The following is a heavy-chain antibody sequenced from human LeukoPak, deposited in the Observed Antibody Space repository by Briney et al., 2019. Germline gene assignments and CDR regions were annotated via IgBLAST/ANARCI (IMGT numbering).Heavy chain of an antibody. Sequence: PGGSLRLSCAASGFTFSSYSMNWVRQAPGKGLEWVSSISSSSSYIYYADSVKGRFTISRDNAKNSLYLQMNSLRAEDTAVYYCARGYGGNFPDFDYWGQGTLVTVSS. CDR2: ISSSSSYI. CDR1: GFTFSSYS. CDR3: ARGYGGNFPDFDY. J-gene: IGHJ4*02. D-gene: IGHD4-23*01. V-gene: IGHV3-21*04.